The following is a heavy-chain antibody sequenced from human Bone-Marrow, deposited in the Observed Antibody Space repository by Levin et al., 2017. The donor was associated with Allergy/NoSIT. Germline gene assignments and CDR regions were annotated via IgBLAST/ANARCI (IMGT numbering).Heavy chain of an antibody. V-gene: IGHV5-51*01. CDR3: ARLWSEGVAVAADF. CDR2: IYPDDSDT. CDR1: GYSFTDYW. D-gene: IGHD6-19*01. Sequence: PGGSLRLSCKASGYSFTDYWIAWVRQIPGKGLDWVGIIYPDDSDTRYSPSFQDQVTISADESINTSSLQWHSLKASDTAIYYCARLWSEGVAVAADFWGLGTLVTVSS. J-gene: IGHJ1*01.